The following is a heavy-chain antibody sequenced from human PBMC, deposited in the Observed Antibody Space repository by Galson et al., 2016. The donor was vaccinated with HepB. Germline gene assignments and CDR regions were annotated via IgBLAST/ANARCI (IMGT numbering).Heavy chain of an antibody. CDR3: ARDINDYVWGSYRPTANFYGMDV. D-gene: IGHD3-16*02. V-gene: IGHV3-30-3*01. CDR2: ISPDGSNK. CDR1: RFTFSTYA. Sequence: SLRLSCAASRFTFSTYAMHWVRQAPGKGLEWVAVISPDGSNKYYADSVKGRFTISRDSSKNTLSLQMNSLRAEDAAIYYCARDINDYVWGSYRPTANFYGMDVWGQGTTVTVSS. J-gene: IGHJ6*02.